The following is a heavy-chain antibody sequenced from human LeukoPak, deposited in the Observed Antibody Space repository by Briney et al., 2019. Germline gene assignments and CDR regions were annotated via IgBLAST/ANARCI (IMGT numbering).Heavy chain of an antibody. J-gene: IGHJ6*03. CDR3: AIDASYDFWSGYPYYYYYMDV. Sequence: SVKVSCKASGVTFSSYAISWVRQAPGQGLEWMGGIIPIFGTANYAQKFQGRVTITADKSTSTAYMELSSLRSEDTAVYYCAIDASYDFWSGYPYYYYYMDVWGKGTTVTVSS. D-gene: IGHD3-3*01. CDR1: GVTFSSYA. CDR2: IIPIFGTA. V-gene: IGHV1-69*06.